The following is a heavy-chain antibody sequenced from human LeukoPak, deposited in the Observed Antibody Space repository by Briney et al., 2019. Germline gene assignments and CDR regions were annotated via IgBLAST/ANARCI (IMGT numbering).Heavy chain of an antibody. CDR1: GFTVSGNY. CDR2: IYSGGST. J-gene: IGHJ6*02. V-gene: IGHV3-66*01. Sequence: GGSLRLSCAASGFTVSGNYMTWVRQAPGKGLEWVSVIYSGGSTYYADSVKGRFTISRDNSKNTLYLQMNSLRAEDTAVYCCARDPEVGGGVFTSPYYYYGMDVWGQGTTVTVSS. CDR3: ARDPEVGGGVFTSPYYYYGMDV. D-gene: IGHD6-19*01.